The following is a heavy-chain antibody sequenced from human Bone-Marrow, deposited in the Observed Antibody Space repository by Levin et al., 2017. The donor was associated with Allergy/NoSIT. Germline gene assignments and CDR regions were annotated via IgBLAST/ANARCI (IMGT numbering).Heavy chain of an antibody. Sequence: PSETLSLTCAISGYSISSGYNWGWIRQPPGKGLDCIGHIYHTGTAHYNPSLRGRVTLLVDKSTNRFSLEVAAVTAAYTAVYYCTGQKAAVGAFDLWGQGSLVTVSS. D-gene: IGHD6-13*01. J-gene: IGHJ4*02. CDR3: TGQKAAVGAFDL. CDR1: GYSISSGYN. CDR2: IYHTGTA. V-gene: IGHV4-38-2*01.